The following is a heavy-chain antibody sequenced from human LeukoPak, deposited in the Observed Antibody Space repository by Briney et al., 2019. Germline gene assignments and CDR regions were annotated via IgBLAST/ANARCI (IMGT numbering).Heavy chain of an antibody. V-gene: IGHV3-33*01. J-gene: IGHJ4*02. D-gene: IGHD6-6*01. CDR1: GFTFSSYG. CDR3: AREYSSSSGKALDY. Sequence: SRGSLRLSCAASGFTFSSYGMHWVRQAPGKGLEWVAVIWYDGSNKYYADSVKGRFTISRDNSKNTLYLQMNSLRAEDTAVYYCAREYSSSSGKALDYWGQGTLVTVSS. CDR2: IWYDGSNK.